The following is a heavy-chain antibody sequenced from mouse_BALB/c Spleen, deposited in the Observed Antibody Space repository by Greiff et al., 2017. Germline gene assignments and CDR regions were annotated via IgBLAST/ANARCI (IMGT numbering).Heavy chain of an antibody. J-gene: IGHJ4*01. D-gene: IGHD2-1*01. V-gene: IGHV5-4*02. CDR1: GFTFSDYY. CDR3: ARGMVRGYAMDY. CDR2: ISDGGSYT. Sequence: DVKLVESGGGLVKPGGSLKLSCAASGFTFSDYYMYWVRQTPEKRLEWVATISDGGSYTYYPDSVKGRFTISRDNAKNNLYLQMSSLKSEDTAMYYCARGMVRGYAMDYWGQGTSVTVSS.